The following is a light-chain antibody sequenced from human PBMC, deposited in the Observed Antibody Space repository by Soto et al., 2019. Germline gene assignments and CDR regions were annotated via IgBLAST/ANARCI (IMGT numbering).Light chain of an antibody. Sequence: VMTQSPDSLAVSLGERVTINCRSSQSVFYSINNENYLAWYQQKPGQPPKLLIYWASARESGVPDRFSGSGSGTDFTLTISSLQAEDVAVYYCQQYYTVPYTFGQGTKLEIK. CDR2: WAS. J-gene: IGKJ2*01. V-gene: IGKV4-1*01. CDR3: QQYYTVPYT. CDR1: QSVFYSINNENY.